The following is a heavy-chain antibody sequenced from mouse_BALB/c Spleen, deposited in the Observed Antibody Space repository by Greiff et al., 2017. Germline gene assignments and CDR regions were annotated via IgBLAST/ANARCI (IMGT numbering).Heavy chain of an antibody. J-gene: IGHJ3*01. CDR3: ARGHYRYDGFAY. Sequence: VQLQQSGAELVRPGVSVKISCKGSGYTFTDYAMHWVKQSHAKSLEWIGVISTYYGDASYNQKFKGKATMTVDKSSSTAYMELARLTSEDSAIYYCARGHYRYDGFAYWGQGTLVTVAA. CDR2: ISTYYGDA. CDR1: GYTFTDYA. V-gene: IGHV1S137*01. D-gene: IGHD2-14*01.